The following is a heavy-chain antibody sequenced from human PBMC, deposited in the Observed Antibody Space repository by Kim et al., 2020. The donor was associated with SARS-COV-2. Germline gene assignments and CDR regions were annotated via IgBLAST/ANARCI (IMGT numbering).Heavy chain of an antibody. CDR1: GFTFSDYY. D-gene: IGHD1-1*01. Sequence: GGSLRLSCAASGFTFSDYYMSWIRQAPGKGLEWVSYISSSSSYTNYADSVKGRFTISRDNAKNSLYLQMNSLRAEDTAVYYCARDHLDHLVLRAAYYYYGMDVWGQGTTVTVSS. J-gene: IGHJ6*02. V-gene: IGHV3-11*05. CDR2: ISSSSSYT. CDR3: ARDHLDHLVLRAAYYYYGMDV.